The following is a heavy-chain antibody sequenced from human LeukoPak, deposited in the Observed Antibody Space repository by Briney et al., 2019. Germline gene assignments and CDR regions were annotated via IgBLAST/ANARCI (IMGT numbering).Heavy chain of an antibody. V-gene: IGHV3-23*01. D-gene: IGHD3-3*01. CDR1: GFTFSSYA. Sequence: PGGSLRLSCAASGFTFSSYAMSWVRQAPGKGLEWVSAISGSGGSTYYADSVKGRFTISRDNSKNTLYLQMNSLRAEDTAVYYCARDLTRITIFGVDYYFDYWGQGTLVTASS. CDR3: ARDLTRITIFGVDYYFDY. J-gene: IGHJ4*02. CDR2: ISGSGGST.